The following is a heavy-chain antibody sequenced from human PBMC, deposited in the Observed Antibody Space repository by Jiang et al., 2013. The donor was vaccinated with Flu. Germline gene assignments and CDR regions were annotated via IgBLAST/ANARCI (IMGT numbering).Heavy chain of an antibody. CDR3: AREPGTTDNY. J-gene: IGHJ4*02. CDR2: ISYDGSNK. V-gene: IGHV3-30-3*01. D-gene: IGHD1-7*01. CDR1: GFTFSSYA. Sequence: QLVESGGGVVQPGRSLRLSCAASGFTFSSYAMHWVRQAPGKGLEWVAVISYDGSNKYYADSVKGRFTISRDNSKNTLYLQMNSLRAEDTAVYYCAREPGTTDNYWGQGTLVTVSS.